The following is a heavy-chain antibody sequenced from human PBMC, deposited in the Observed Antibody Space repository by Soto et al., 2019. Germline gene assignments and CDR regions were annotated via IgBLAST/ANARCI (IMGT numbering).Heavy chain of an antibody. CDR1: GGSFSGYY. D-gene: IGHD6-13*01. J-gene: IGHJ5*02. CDR3: GRKDSGSSYNWFAP. Sequence: QVQLQQWGAGLLKPSETLSLTCAVYGGSFSGYYWSWIRQPPGKGLEWIGEINHSGSTNYNPSLRSRATIPVDPSKNQFSLRLGSVPAADTAVYYCGRKDSGSSYNWFAPGGKGTLVTVSS. CDR2: INHSGST. V-gene: IGHV4-34*01.